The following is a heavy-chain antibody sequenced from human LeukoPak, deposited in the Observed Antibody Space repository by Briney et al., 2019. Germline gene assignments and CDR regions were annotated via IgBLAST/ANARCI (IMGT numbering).Heavy chain of an antibody. CDR1: GGSINSHY. Sequence: SETLSLTCTVSGGSINSHYWSWIRQPPGKGLEWIGYVFYPGSTNYNPSLKSRVTMSLDTSRDQFSLRLTSVTAADTAIYYCAREAVTTYNWFDPWGQGTLVTVSS. D-gene: IGHD4-17*01. V-gene: IGHV4-59*11. CDR3: AREAVTTYNWFDP. J-gene: IGHJ5*02. CDR2: VFYPGST.